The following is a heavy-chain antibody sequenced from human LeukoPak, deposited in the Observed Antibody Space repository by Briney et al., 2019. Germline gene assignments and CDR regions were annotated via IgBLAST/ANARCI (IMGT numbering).Heavy chain of an antibody. CDR3: ASGGYKLDY. J-gene: IGHJ4*02. V-gene: IGHV1-2*02. D-gene: IGHD5-18*01. Sequence: ASVKVPFKASGYTFTGHYMHWVRQAPGQGLEWMGWINPNSGATNYAQKFQGRVTMTSDTSVSTAYMELSTLASDDTAVYYCASGGYKLDYWGQGTLVTVSS. CDR2: INPNSGAT. CDR1: GYTFTGHY.